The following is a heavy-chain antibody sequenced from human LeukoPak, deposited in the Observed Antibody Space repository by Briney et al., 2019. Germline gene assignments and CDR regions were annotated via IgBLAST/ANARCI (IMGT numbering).Heavy chain of an antibody. Sequence: GASVKVSCKASGYTFTSYGISWVRQAAGQGLEWMGWISAYNGNTNYAQKLQGRVTMTTDTSTSTANMELRSLRSDDTAVYYCARDDLGGYTNNYYYYYMDVWGKGTTVTVSS. D-gene: IGHD3-22*01. CDR3: ARDDLGGYTNNYYYYYMDV. CDR1: GYTFTSYG. CDR2: ISAYNGNT. V-gene: IGHV1-18*01. J-gene: IGHJ6*03.